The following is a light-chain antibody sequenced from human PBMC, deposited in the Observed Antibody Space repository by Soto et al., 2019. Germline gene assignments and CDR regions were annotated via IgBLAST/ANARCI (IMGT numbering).Light chain of an antibody. J-gene: IGKJ1*01. CDR1: QSLSSS. Sequence: EIVLTQSPATLSLSPGERATLSCWASQSLSSSLDWYQQKPGQPPRLLVYDASNRATGIPARFSGSGSGTAFTLTISSLEPEDFAVYYCQQRSNWPRTFGQGTKVEIK. CDR3: QQRSNWPRT. V-gene: IGKV3-11*01. CDR2: DAS.